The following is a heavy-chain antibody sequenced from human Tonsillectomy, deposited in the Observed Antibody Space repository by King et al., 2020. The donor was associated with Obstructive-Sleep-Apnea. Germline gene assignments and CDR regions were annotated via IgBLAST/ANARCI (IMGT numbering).Heavy chain of an antibody. J-gene: IGHJ4*02. Sequence: EVQLVESGGGLVKPGGSLRLSCAASGFTFSSYSMNWVRQAPGKGLEWVSSISSSSSYIYYADSVKGRFTISRDNAKNSLYLQMNSLRAEDTAVYYCARDSPYSYGPKYFDYWGQGTLVTVSS. V-gene: IGHV3-21*01. CDR3: ARDSPYSYGPKYFDY. D-gene: IGHD5-18*01. CDR1: GFTFSSYS. CDR2: ISSSSSYI.